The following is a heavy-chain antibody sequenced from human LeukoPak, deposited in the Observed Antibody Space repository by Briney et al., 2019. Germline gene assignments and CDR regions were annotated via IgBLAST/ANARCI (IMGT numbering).Heavy chain of an antibody. Sequence: SDTLSLTCTVSVGSISSGSYYWSWIRQPAGKGLEWIGRIYTSGIINYNRSLQSRVTKTVDTSKNQFSLKLRSVTAADTAVYYCARDGYYGSGSSNAFDIWGQGTMVTVSS. CDR2: IYTSGII. CDR1: VGSISSGSYY. J-gene: IGHJ3*02. V-gene: IGHV4-61*02. CDR3: ARDGYYGSGSSNAFDI. D-gene: IGHD3-10*01.